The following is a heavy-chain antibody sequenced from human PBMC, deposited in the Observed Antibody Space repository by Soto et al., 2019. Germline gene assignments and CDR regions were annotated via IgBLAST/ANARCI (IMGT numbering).Heavy chain of an antibody. Sequence: SETLSLTCTVSGGSISNYYWTWIRQPAGKGLEWIGRIYTSGSTNYNPSLKSRVTVSVDTSKRQFSLELSSVTAADTAIYYCASRYCSSTACYGYLEYWGQGTLVTVSS. CDR2: IYTSGST. CDR3: ASRYCSSTACYGYLEY. CDR1: GGSISNYY. J-gene: IGHJ4*02. D-gene: IGHD2-2*01. V-gene: IGHV4-4*07.